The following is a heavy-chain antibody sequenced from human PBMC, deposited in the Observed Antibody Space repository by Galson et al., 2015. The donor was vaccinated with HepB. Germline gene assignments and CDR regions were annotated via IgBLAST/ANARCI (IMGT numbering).Heavy chain of an antibody. J-gene: IGHJ6*02. D-gene: IGHD5-12*01. CDR3: TRVRHLARGMDV. CDR2: TYYRSKWYN. CDR1: GDSVSTNIVA. Sequence: CAISGDSVSTNIVAWNWIRQSPSRGLKWLGRTYYRSKWYNDYAVSVQSRITINPDTSRNQFSPQLNSVTPEDTGVYYCTRVRHLARGMDVWGQGTTVTVSS. V-gene: IGHV6-1*01.